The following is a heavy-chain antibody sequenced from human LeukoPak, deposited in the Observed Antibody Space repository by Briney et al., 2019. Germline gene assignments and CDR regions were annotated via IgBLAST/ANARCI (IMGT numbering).Heavy chain of an antibody. CDR2: ISSGGDAI. J-gene: IGHJ3*02. CDR1: GLTFSDYE. CDR3: AKALFGDRRVGAFDI. D-gene: IGHD3-10*02. Sequence: PGGSLRLSCAASGLTFSDYEMNWVRQAPGKGPEWLSYISSGGDAIHYADSVKGRFTISRDNSKKTLYLQMKSLRAEDTAIYYCAKALFGDRRVGAFDIWGLGTMLTVSS. V-gene: IGHV3-48*03.